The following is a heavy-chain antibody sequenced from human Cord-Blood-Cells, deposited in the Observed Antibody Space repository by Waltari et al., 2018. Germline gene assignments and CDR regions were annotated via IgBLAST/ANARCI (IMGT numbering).Heavy chain of an antibody. Sequence: EVQLVESGGGLVQPGGSLKLSCAASGFPFSGSAMHWLRQASGKGLEWVGRIRSKANSYATAYAASVKGRFTISRDDSKNTAYLQMNSLKTEDTAVYYCTSVWGAAPYWGQGTLVTVSS. CDR1: GFPFSGSA. V-gene: IGHV3-73*02. CDR2: IRSKANSYAT. J-gene: IGHJ4*02. D-gene: IGHD3-16*01. CDR3: TSVWGAAPY.